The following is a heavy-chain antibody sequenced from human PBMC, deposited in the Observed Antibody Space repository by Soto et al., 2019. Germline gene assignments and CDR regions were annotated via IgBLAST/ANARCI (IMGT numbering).Heavy chain of an antibody. J-gene: IGHJ6*02. CDR1: GGTFSSDS. D-gene: IGHD3-9*01. CDR3: ASGLRYFDWFPRMDV. CDR2: ISAYNGNT. V-gene: IGHV1-18*01. Sequence: ASVKVSCKASGGTFSSDSFSWVRQAPGQRLEWMGWISAYNGNTNYAQKLQGRVTMTTDTSTSTAYMELRSLRSDDTAVYYCASGLRYFDWFPRMDVWGQGTTVTVSS.